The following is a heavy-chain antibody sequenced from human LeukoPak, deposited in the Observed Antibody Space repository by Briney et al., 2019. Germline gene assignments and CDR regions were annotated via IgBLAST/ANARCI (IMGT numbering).Heavy chain of an antibody. CDR3: LVVVVSHFDY. D-gene: IGHD3-22*01. CDR2: ISYDGSNK. J-gene: IGHJ4*02. Sequence: GGSLRLSCAASGFTFSSYAMHWVRQAPGKGLEWVAVISYDGSNKYYADSVKGRFTISRDNSKNTLYLQMNSLRAEVTAVYYCLVVVVSHFDYWGQGTLVTVSS. CDR1: GFTFSSYA. V-gene: IGHV3-30*04.